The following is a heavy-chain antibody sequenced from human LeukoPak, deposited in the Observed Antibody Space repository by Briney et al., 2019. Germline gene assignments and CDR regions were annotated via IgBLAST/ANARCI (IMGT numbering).Heavy chain of an antibody. D-gene: IGHD1-26*01. J-gene: IGHJ5*02. CDR1: GGSFSGYY. CDR2: INHSGST. Sequence: SETPSLTCAVYGGSFSGYYWSWIRQPPGKGLEWIGEINHSGSTNYNPSLKSRVTMSVDTSKNQFSLKLSSVTAVDTAVYYCARIYRGFDPWGQGTLVTVSS. V-gene: IGHV4-34*01. CDR3: ARIYRGFDP.